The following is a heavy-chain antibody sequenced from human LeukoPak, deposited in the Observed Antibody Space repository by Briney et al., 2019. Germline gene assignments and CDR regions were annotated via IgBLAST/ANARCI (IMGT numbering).Heavy chain of an antibody. CDR2: ISDSGAHI. J-gene: IGHJ4*02. V-gene: IGHV3-23*01. CDR3: AKVSGDFYY. D-gene: IGHD3-10*01. CDR1: GFTFSSYG. Sequence: GGSLRLSCAASGFTFSSYGMGWVRQAPGKGLEWVSFISDSGAHIYYLDSVKGRFTTSRDNSKNTLYLQMNTLRAEDTAVYYCAKVSGDFYYWGQGTLVTVSS.